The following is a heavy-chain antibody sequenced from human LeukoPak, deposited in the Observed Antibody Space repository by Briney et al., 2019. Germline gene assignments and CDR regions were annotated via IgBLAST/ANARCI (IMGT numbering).Heavy chain of an antibody. Sequence: ASVKVSCKASGYTFTSYAMHWVRQAPGQRLEWMGWINAGNGNTKYSQKFQGRVTITRDTSASTAYMELSSLRSEDTAVYYCARDSIAAAGNWFDPWGQGTLVIVSS. CDR2: INAGNGNT. CDR1: GYTFTSYA. J-gene: IGHJ5*02. V-gene: IGHV1-3*01. D-gene: IGHD6-13*01. CDR3: ARDSIAAAGNWFDP.